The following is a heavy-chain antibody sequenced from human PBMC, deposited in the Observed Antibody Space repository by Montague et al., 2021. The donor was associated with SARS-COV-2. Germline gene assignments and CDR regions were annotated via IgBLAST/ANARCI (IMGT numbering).Heavy chain of an antibody. J-gene: IGHJ6*02. Sequence: SRRLSWSASGFTFSSYSMNWVRQAPGKGLEWVSSISSSSSYIYYADSVKGRFTISRDNAKNSLYLQMNSLRAEDTAVYYCASVGAGAPAAYYYYGMDVWGQGTTVTVSS. V-gene: IGHV3-21*01. CDR1: GFTFSSYS. CDR3: ASVGAGAPAAYYYYGMDV. CDR2: ISSSSSYI. D-gene: IGHD1-26*01.